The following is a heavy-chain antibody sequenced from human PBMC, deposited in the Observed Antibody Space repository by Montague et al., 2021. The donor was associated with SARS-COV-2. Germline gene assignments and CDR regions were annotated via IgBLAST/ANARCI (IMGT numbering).Heavy chain of an antibody. CDR2: MYYSGST. V-gene: IGHV4-39*01. CDR1: GGSISSSTYY. Sequence: SETLSLTCTVSGGSISSSTYYWGWIRQPPGKGLEWIGSMYYSGSTYYNPSLKSRVTISVDTSKKQFSLKLSSVTAADKAVYYCARQPRNYYDSGRYWALGDHWGQGTLVTVSS. CDR3: ARQPRNYYDSGRYWALGDH. D-gene: IGHD3-10*01. J-gene: IGHJ4*02.